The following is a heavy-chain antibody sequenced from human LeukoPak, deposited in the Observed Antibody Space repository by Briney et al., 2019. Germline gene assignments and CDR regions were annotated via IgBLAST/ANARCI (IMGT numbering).Heavy chain of an antibody. V-gene: IGHV1-69*01. Sequence: GSSVKVSCKASGGTFSSYAISWVRQAPGQGLEWMGGIIPIFGTANYAQKFQGRVTITADESTSTAYMELSSLRSEDTAVYYCARSEVRGPRMDNWFDPWGQGALVTVSS. J-gene: IGHJ5*02. CDR1: GGTFSSYA. CDR2: IIPIFGTA. D-gene: IGHD3-10*01. CDR3: ARSEVRGPRMDNWFDP.